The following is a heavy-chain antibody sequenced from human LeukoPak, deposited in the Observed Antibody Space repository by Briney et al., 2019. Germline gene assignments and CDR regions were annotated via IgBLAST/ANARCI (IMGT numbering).Heavy chain of an antibody. J-gene: IGHJ6*03. V-gene: IGHV1-69*05. D-gene: IGHD1-7*01. CDR1: GGTFSSYA. CDR3: ARVDWNYPRYYYYMDV. CDR2: IIPIFGTA. Sequence: SVKVSCKASGGTFSSYAISWVRQAPGQGLEWMGGIIPIFGTANYAQKFQGRVTITTDESTSTAYMELSSLRSEDTAVYYCARVDWNYPRYYYYMDVWGKGTTVTVSS.